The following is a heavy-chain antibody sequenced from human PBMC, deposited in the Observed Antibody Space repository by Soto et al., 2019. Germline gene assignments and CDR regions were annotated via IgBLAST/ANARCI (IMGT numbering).Heavy chain of an antibody. Sequence: GGSLRLSCAASGFTFSSYAMSWVRQAPGKGLEWVSAISGSGGSTYYADSVKGRFTISRDNSKNTLYLQMNSLRAEDTAVYYCAKDSHRELGRYWSFDLWGRGTLVTVSS. D-gene: IGHD1-1*01. CDR1: GFTFSSYA. CDR2: ISGSGGST. CDR3: AKDSHRELGRYWSFDL. J-gene: IGHJ2*01. V-gene: IGHV3-23*01.